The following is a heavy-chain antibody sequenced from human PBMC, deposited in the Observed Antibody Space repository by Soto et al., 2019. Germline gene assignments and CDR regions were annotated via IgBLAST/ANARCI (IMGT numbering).Heavy chain of an antibody. CDR3: AHSLIPNWGSRGAFDY. V-gene: IGHV2-5*08. Sequence: SGPTLVNPTQTLTLTCTFSGFSLTTNGMCVSWIRQPPGKALEWLALIYWDDDKRYSPSLKSRLTITKDTSKNQVVLTMTNMDPVDTATYYCAHSLIPNWGSRGAFDYWGQGTLVTVSS. CDR1: GFSLTTNGMC. D-gene: IGHD7-27*01. J-gene: IGHJ4*02. CDR2: IYWDDDK.